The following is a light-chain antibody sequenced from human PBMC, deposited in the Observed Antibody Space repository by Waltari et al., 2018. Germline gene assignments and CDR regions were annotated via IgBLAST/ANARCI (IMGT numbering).Light chain of an antibody. Sequence: YELTPPPSVSVSPGQTARITCSGHELPRKYAYWFQQKSGQAPRLVMYEDTKRPSGIPERFSGSSSGTVATLTISGAQVDDEADYYCYSSDSTGLRVFGGGTTVVVL. CDR1: ELPRKY. V-gene: IGLV3-10*01. J-gene: IGLJ1*01. CDR2: EDT. CDR3: YSSDSTGLRV.